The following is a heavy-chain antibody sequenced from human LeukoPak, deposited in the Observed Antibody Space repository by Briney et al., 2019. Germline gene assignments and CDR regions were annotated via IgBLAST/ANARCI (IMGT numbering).Heavy chain of an antibody. CDR2: MNPNSGNT. Sequence: ASVKVSCKASGYTFTSYDINWVRQATGQGLEWMGWMNPNSGNTGYAQKFQGRVTITADESTSTAYMELSSLRSEDTAVYYCALEQYCSGGSCYSTARKYYYYYGMDVWGQGTTVTVSS. CDR3: ALEQYCSGGSCYSTARKYYYYYGMDV. J-gene: IGHJ6*02. V-gene: IGHV1-8*01. D-gene: IGHD2-15*01. CDR1: GYTFTSYD.